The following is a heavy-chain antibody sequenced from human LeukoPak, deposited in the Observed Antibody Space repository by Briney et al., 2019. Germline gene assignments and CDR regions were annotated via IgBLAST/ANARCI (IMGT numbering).Heavy chain of an antibody. V-gene: IGHV3-21*01. CDR2: ISSSSSYI. J-gene: IGHJ4*02. D-gene: IGHD5-12*01. CDR1: GFTFSSYS. Sequence: GGSLRLSCAASGFTFSSYSMNWVRQAPGKGLEWVSSISSSSSYIYYADSVKGRFTISRDNAKNSLYLQMNSLRAEDTAVYYCARELGHSRYGPSPPGSDYWGQGTLVTVSS. CDR3: ARELGHSRYGPSPPGSDY.